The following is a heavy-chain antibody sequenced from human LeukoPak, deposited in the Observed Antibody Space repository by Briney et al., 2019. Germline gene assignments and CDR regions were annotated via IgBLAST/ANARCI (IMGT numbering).Heavy chain of an antibody. J-gene: IGHJ4*02. CDR1: GFTFSSYG. V-gene: IGHV3-30*19. Sequence: PGRSLRLSCAASGFTFSSYGMHWVRQAPGKGLEWVAVIWYDGSNKYYADSVKGRYTISRDNSKNTLYLQMNSLRAEDTALYYCVRTDCSGGSCYPNFDYWGQGTLVTVSS. CDR3: VRTDCSGGSCYPNFDY. CDR2: IWYDGSNK. D-gene: IGHD2-15*01.